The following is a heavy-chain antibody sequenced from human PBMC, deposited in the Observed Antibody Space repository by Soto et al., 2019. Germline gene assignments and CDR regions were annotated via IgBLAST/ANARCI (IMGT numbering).Heavy chain of an antibody. D-gene: IGHD6-19*01. V-gene: IGHV4-39*01. Sequence: SETLSLTCGVSGDSIRGSTSYWGWIRQPPGQGLQWIGSTYHSGSTYYNSSLKSRVTISVDTSKNQFSLKLRSVTAADTAVYYGVKPNTSGWPYVQHWGRGTLVTVSS. CDR3: VKPNTSGWPYVQH. J-gene: IGHJ1*01. CDR1: GDSIRGSTSY. CDR2: TYHSGST.